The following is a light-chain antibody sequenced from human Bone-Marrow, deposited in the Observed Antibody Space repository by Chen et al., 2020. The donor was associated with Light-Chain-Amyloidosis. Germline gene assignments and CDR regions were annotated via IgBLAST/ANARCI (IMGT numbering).Light chain of an antibody. CDR1: SSDVGGDNH. V-gene: IGLV2-14*01. Sequence: QSALTQPASVSGSPGQSITISSLGTSSDVGGDNHVSWYQQHPDKAPKLMIYEVTNRPSWVPDRFSGSKSDNTASLTISGLQTEDEADYFCSSYTITNTLVFGSGTRVTVL. CDR2: EVT. CDR3: SSYTITNTLV. J-gene: IGLJ1*01.